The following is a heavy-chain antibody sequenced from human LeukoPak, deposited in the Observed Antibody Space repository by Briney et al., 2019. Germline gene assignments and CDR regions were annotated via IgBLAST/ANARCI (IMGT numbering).Heavy chain of an antibody. Sequence: GASVKVSCKASGYTFTSYDISWVRQATGQGLEWMGWMNPNSGNTGYAQKFQGRVTMTRNTSISTAYMELSSLRSEDTAVYYCARYSSSWSPRNWFDPWGQGTLVTVSS. CDR3: ARYSSSWSPRNWFDP. CDR2: MNPNSGNT. D-gene: IGHD6-13*01. CDR1: GYTFTSYD. J-gene: IGHJ5*02. V-gene: IGHV1-8*01.